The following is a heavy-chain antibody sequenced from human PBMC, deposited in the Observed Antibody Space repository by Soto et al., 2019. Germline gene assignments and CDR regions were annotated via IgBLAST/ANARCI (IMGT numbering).Heavy chain of an antibody. Sequence: PSEALSLTCTVSGGSISSGDYYWIWIRQPPGKGLEWIGYIYYSGSTYYNPSLKSRVSISMDTSKNQFSLNLDSVTAADTAVYFCARAFAYFDSWGQGPLVSVSS. V-gene: IGHV4-30-4*02. J-gene: IGHJ4*02. CDR1: GGSISSGDYY. D-gene: IGHD3-3*01. CDR3: ARAFAYFDS. CDR2: IYYSGST.